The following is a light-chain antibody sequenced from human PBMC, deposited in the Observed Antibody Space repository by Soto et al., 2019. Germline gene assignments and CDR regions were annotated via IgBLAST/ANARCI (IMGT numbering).Light chain of an antibody. Sequence: QSALTRPASVSGSPGQSITISCTGTSSDVGGSNYVSWYQQHPGKAPKLIISDVSYRPSGVSNRFSGSKSGNTASLTISGLQVEDEADYYCSSYTSSSTYVFGTGTKLTVL. CDR2: DVS. J-gene: IGLJ1*01. V-gene: IGLV2-14*01. CDR3: SSYTSSSTYV. CDR1: SSDVGGSNY.